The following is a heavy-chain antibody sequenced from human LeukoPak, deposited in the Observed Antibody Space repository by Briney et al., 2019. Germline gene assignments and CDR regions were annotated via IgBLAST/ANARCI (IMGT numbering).Heavy chain of an antibody. J-gene: IGHJ4*02. V-gene: IGHV4-59*01. CDR2: IYYSGST. Sequence: ASETLSLTCTVSGGSIRSYYWSWIRQPPGKGLEWIGYIYYSGSTNYNPSLKSRVTISVDTSKNQFSLKLSSVTAADTAVYYCARERGDSSGSFDYWGQGTLVTVSS. D-gene: IGHD3-22*01. CDR1: GGSIRSYY. CDR3: ARERGDSSGSFDY.